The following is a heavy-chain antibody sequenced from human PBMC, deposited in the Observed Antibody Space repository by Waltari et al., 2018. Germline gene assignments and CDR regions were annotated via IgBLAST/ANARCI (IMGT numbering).Heavy chain of an antibody. CDR1: GFTFSSYG. D-gene: IGHD6-6*01. J-gene: IGHJ3*02. V-gene: IGHV3-30*18. CDR3: AKDISSSSDAVDI. CDR2: IWYDGSNK. Sequence: QVQLVESGGGVVQPGRSLRLSCAASGFTFSSYGMHWVRQAPGKGLEWVAVIWYDGSNKYYADSVKGRFTISRDNSKNTLYLQMNSLRAEDTAMYYCAKDISSSSDAVDIWGQGTMVTVSS.